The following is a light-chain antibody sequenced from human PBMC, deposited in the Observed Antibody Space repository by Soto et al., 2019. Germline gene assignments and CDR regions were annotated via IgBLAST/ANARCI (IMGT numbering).Light chain of an antibody. CDR1: QGINNL. CDR2: AAS. J-gene: IGKJ3*01. CDR3: LHHDNDPFT. Sequence: DIQMTQSPSSLSASVGDRVTITCRASQGINNLLGWYQQGPGKAPKRLIYAASNLEGGVPSRFSVSGSGTEFTLTISSLQSVDFATYYYLHHDNDPFTFGPGTNVDVK. V-gene: IGKV1-17*01.